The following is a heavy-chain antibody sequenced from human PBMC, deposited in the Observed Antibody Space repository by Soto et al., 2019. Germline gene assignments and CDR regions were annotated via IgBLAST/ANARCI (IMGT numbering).Heavy chain of an antibody. J-gene: IGHJ4*02. CDR3: ARESEDLTSNFDY. CDR1: GFTFSSYA. V-gene: IGHV3-23*01. CDR2: ISGSGGST. Sequence: PGGSLRLSCAASGFTFSSYAMSWVRQAPGKGLEWVSAISGSGGSTYYADSVKGRFTISRDNSKNTLYLQLNSLTAEDTGVYYCARESEDLTSNFDYWGKGTLVTVSS.